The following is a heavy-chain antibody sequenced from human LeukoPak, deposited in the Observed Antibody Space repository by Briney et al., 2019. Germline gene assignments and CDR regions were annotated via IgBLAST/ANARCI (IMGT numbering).Heavy chain of an antibody. V-gene: IGHV4-61*01. D-gene: IGHD7-27*01. J-gene: IGHJ5*02. CDR2: IYYSGST. CDR3: ARVLGRRWFDP. Sequence: SETLSLTCTVSGGSISSNNYYWSWIRQPPGKGLEWIGYIYYSGSTNYNPSLKSRVTISVDTSKNQFSLKLSSVTAADTTVYYCARVLGRRWFDPWGQGTLVTVSS. CDR1: GGSISSNNYY.